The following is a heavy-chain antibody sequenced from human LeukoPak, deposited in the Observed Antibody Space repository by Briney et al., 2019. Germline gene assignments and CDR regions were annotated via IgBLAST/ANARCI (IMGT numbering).Heavy chain of an antibody. CDR1: GYTFTSYG. V-gene: IGHV1-18*01. D-gene: IGHD3-9*01. CDR2: ISAYNGDT. CDR3: ARGLRYFDWLYRIYYYYYMDV. Sequence: ASVKVSCKASGYTFTSYGINWVRQAPGQGLEWMGWISAYNGDTNYAQKLQGRVTMTTDTSTSTAYMELSSLRSEDTAVYYCARGLRYFDWLYRIYYYYYMDVWGKGTTVTISS. J-gene: IGHJ6*03.